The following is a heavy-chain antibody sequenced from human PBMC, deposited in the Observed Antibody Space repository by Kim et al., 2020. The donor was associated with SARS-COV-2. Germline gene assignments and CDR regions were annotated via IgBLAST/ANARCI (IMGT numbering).Heavy chain of an antibody. CDR3: TTTTGYDSSGYYYWYFDL. D-gene: IGHD3-22*01. J-gene: IGHJ2*01. V-gene: IGHV3-15*01. Sequence: KGRFNISRDDSKNTLYLQMNSLKTEDTAVYYCTTTTGYDSSGYYYWYFDLWGRGTLVTVSS.